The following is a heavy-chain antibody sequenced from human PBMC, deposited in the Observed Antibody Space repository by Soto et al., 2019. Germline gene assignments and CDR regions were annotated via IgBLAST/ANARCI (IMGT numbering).Heavy chain of an antibody. CDR3: ARSGEQWLGPVADY. V-gene: IGHV4-4*02. CDR2: IYHLGTT. J-gene: IGHJ4*02. CDR1: GDSVSSDYW. Sequence: QVQLQESGPGLVTPSTTLSLTCSVSGDSVSSDYWWSWVRQSPGKGLEWIGEIYHLGTTNSNPSLKSRVIISLDKSKNEVSLRLTSVTAADTAVYFCARSGEQWLGPVADYWGQGILVTVSS. D-gene: IGHD6-19*01.